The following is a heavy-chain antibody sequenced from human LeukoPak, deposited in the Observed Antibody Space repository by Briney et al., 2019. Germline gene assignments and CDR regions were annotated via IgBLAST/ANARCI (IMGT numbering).Heavy chain of an antibody. Sequence: SETLSLTCTVSGGSISSYYWSWIRQPPGKGLEWIGEINHSGNTNYNPSLKSRVTISVDTSKNQFSLKLSSVTAADTAVYYCARGSRDSSGWYVKYWFDPWGQGTLVTVSS. D-gene: IGHD6-19*01. V-gene: IGHV4-34*01. CDR2: INHSGNT. CDR3: ARGSRDSSGWYVKYWFDP. J-gene: IGHJ5*02. CDR1: GGSISSYY.